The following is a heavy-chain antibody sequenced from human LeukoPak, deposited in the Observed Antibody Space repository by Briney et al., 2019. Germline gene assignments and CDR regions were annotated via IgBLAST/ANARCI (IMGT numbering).Heavy chain of an antibody. Sequence: KPSETLSLTCTVSGGSISSYYWSWIRQPPGKGLEWIGYIYYSGSTNYNPSLKSRVTISVDTSKNQFSLKLSSVTAADTAVYYCARTSHDFWSGYKVDFDYWGQGTLVTVSS. V-gene: IGHV4-59*12. CDR3: ARTSHDFWSGYKVDFDY. CDR1: GGSISSYY. D-gene: IGHD3-3*01. CDR2: IYYSGST. J-gene: IGHJ4*02.